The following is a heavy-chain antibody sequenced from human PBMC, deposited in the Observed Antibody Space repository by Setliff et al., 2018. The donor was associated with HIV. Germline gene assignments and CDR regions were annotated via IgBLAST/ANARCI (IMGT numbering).Heavy chain of an antibody. V-gene: IGHV4-4*07. CDR2: INTSGST. CDR1: GGSVSNYY. J-gene: IGHJ6*02. D-gene: IGHD6-13*01. CDR3: AREERKAPAGSGYYYYGMDV. Sequence: SETLSLTCTVSGGSVSNYYWTWIRQSAGKGLEWIGHINTSGSTKYNPSLKSRVTISVDTSKRQFSLKLSSVAAADTAVYYSAREERKAPAGSGYYYYGMDVWGQGTMVTVSS.